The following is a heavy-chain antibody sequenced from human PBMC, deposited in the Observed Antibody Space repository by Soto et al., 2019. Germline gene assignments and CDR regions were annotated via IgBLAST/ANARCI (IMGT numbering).Heavy chain of an antibody. J-gene: IGHJ5*02. D-gene: IGHD3-3*01. Sequence: ELQLVESGGGLVKPGASLRLSCAAPEFSFSDAGLNWVRQAPGKGLAWVGRIKSNGDGGTTDYAAPVKGRFTISRDDSKKTLYLQMNSLKIEDTAVYYCTAHNFLSGSGFDPWGQGTLVTVSS. CDR1: EFSFSDAG. CDR2: IKSNGDGGTT. V-gene: IGHV3-15*07. CDR3: TAHNFLSGSGFDP.